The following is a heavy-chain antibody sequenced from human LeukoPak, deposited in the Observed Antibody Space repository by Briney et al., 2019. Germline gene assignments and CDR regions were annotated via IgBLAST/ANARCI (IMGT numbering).Heavy chain of an antibody. Sequence: GGSLRLSCAASGFTFSSYEMNWVRQAPGKGLEWVSYISSSGSTIYYADSVKGRFTISRDNAKNSLYLQMNSLRAEDTAVYYCARDLGGSGADYWGQGTLVTVSS. D-gene: IGHD3-10*01. CDR3: ARDLGGSGADY. CDR1: GFTFSSYE. CDR2: ISSSGSTI. J-gene: IGHJ4*02. V-gene: IGHV3-48*03.